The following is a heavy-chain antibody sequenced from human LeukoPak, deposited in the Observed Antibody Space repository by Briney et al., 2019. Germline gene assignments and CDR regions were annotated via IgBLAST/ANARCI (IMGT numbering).Heavy chain of an antibody. Sequence: ASVKVSCKASGYTFANYGISWVRQAPGQGLEWMGWISADSGNTKYAQKLQDRVTLTTDTSTTTACMELRSLRSDDTAVYYCARVPSGGYDFLTNYYYYYGLDVWGQGTAVTVSS. CDR1: GYTFANYG. D-gene: IGHD3-9*01. V-gene: IGHV1-18*01. CDR2: ISADSGNT. CDR3: ARVPSGGYDFLTNYYYYYGLDV. J-gene: IGHJ6*02.